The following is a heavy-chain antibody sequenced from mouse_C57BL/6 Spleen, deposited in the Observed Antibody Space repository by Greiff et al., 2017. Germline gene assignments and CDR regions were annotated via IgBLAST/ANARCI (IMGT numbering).Heavy chain of an antibody. CDR1: GFTFSDYG. J-gene: IGHJ4*01. D-gene: IGHD1-1*01. V-gene: IGHV5-17*01. CDR3: ARSTGFYAMDY. CDR2: ISSGGSTI. Sequence: DVKLVESGGGLVKPGGSLKLSCAASGFTFSDYGMHWVRQAPVTGLEWVAYISSGGSTIYYADTVTVRFTICRDNAKNTLFLQRAGLGSEDTAMYYCARSTGFYAMDYWGQGTSVTVSS.